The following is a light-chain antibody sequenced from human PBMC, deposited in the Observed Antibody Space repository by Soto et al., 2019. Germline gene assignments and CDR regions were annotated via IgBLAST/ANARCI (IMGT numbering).Light chain of an antibody. J-gene: IGKJ1*01. Sequence: EILLTQSPGTLSLSPGERATLSCRASQSINNNYLAWYQQKRGQAPRLLIYGASSRATGIPDRFSGSGSGTELNLIISRLEPEDFAVDFFQQYGGSTRPFGQGTKVEI. CDR3: QQYGGSTRP. V-gene: IGKV3-20*01. CDR1: QSINNNY. CDR2: GAS.